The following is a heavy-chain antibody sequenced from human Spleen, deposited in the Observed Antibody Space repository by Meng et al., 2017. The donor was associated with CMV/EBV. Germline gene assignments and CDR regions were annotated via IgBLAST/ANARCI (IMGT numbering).Heavy chain of an antibody. CDR1: FIRYD. D-gene: IGHD2-21*01. J-gene: IGHJ2*01. Sequence: FIRYDINWLRPANGQGLEWMEWMNPNSGNTYYAQKFQGRVTMTRNPSISTAYMELSSLRSEDTAVYYCARFPYCGGDCYWTNWYFDLWGRGTLVTVSS. CDR3: ARFPYCGGDCYWTNWYFDL. CDR2: MNPNSGNT. V-gene: IGHV1-8*01.